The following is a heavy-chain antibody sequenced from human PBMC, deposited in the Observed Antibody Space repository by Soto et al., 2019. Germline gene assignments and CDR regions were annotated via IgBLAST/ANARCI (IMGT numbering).Heavy chain of an antibody. CDR3: ARDYSDSYFDY. CDR1: GFTFSSYA. V-gene: IGHV3-30-3*01. J-gene: IGHJ4*02. CDR2: ISYDGSNK. D-gene: IGHD4-17*01. Sequence: GGSLRLSCAASGFTFSSYAMHWVRQAPGKGLEWVAVISYDGSNKYYADSVKGRFTISRDNSKNTLYLQMNSLRAEDTAVYYCARDYSDSYFDYWGQGTLVTVSS.